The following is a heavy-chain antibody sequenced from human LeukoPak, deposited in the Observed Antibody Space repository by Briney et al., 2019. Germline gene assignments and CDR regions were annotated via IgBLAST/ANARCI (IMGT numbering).Heavy chain of an antibody. CDR1: GFTFSSYS. CDR2: IWYDGSNK. J-gene: IGHJ4*02. V-gene: IGHV3-33*01. D-gene: IGHD6-19*01. CDR3: ARASDSGWSYFDY. Sequence: VRTLRLSCAASGFTFSSYSMHCVRQAPGKGLEWVAVIWYDGSNKYYADSVKGRFTISRDNSKNTVYLQMNSLRAEDTAVYYCARASDSGWSYFDYWGQGTLVTVSS.